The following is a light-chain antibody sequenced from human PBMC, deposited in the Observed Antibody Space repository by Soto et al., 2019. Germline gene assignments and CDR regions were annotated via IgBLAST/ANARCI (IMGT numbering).Light chain of an antibody. Sequence: QSVLTQPPSASGTPGQRVTISCSGSSSNIGSNTVNWYQQLPGAAPKLPIYSNSQRPSGVPDRFSGSKSGTSASLAISGLQSEDEADYYCAACDDSLKGVVFGGGTKLTVL. CDR1: SSNIGSNT. V-gene: IGLV1-44*01. CDR2: SNS. J-gene: IGLJ2*01. CDR3: AACDDSLKGVV.